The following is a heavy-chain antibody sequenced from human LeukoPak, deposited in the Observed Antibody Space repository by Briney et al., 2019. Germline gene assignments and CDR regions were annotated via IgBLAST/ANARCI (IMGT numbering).Heavy chain of an antibody. J-gene: IGHJ5*02. Sequence: ASVKVSCKVSRYTLTELSMHWVRRAPGKGLEWMGGFDPEDGETIYAQKFQGRVTMTEDTSTDTAYMELSSLRSEDTAVYYCATVPDIVVVPAARKLGFDPWGQGTLVTVSS. CDR1: RYTLTELS. V-gene: IGHV1-24*01. CDR3: ATVPDIVVVPAARKLGFDP. CDR2: FDPEDGET. D-gene: IGHD2-2*01.